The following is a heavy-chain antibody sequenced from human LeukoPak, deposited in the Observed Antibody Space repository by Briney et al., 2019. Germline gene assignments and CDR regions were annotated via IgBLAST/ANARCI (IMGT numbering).Heavy chain of an antibody. CDR2: IYYSGST. J-gene: IGHJ3*02. CDR3: ARTTVTTFLDAFDI. V-gene: IGHV4-61*08. Sequence: SQTLSLTCTVSDGSITTDDYFWSWIRQPPGKGLEWIGYIYYSGSTNYNPSLKSRVTISVDTSKNQFSLKLSSVTAADTAVYYCARTTVTTFLDAFDIWGQGTMVTVSS. D-gene: IGHD4-17*01. CDR1: DGSITTDDYF.